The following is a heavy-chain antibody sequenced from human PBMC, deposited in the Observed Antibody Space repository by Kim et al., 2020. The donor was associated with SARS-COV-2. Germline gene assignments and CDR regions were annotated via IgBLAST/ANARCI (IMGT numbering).Heavy chain of an antibody. J-gene: IGHJ4*02. V-gene: IGHV3-23*01. Sequence: GGSLRLSCAASGFTFSSYAMSWVRQAPGKGLEWVSAISGSGGSTYYADSVKGRFTISRDNSKNTLYLQMNSLRAEDTAVYYCANTPGNSFEERGLFDYWGQGTLVTVSS. CDR2: ISGSGGST. CDR3: ANTPGNSFEERGLFDY. CDR1: GFTFSSYA. D-gene: IGHD1-1*01.